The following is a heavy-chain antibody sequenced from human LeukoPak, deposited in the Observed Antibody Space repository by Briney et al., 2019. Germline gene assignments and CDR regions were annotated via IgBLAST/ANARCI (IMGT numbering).Heavy chain of an antibody. CDR2: MSYEGARK. J-gene: IGHJ5*02. D-gene: IGHD2-15*01. CDR3: VRENKLDFSAPICYPFDP. Sequence: GGSLRLACAASGFIFTDYDMGWVRQAAGKGMEWVAFMSYEGARKQYADSVKGRFTISRDTSKNTLNLQMNTLRPEDTALFFCVRENKLDFSAPICYPFDPWGQGTLLTVSS. CDR1: GFIFTDYD. V-gene: IGHV3-30-3*01.